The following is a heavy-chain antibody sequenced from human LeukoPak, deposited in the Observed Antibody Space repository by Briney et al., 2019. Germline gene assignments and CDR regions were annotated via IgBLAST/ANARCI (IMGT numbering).Heavy chain of an antibody. Sequence: ASVKVSCKASGFTLTNHGISWVRQAPGQGLEWMGWISGYSGSTDYAQRLKDRVTMTRDTSTGTAYMELRSLRSDDTAVYYCARIAHKYYYYYLDVWGKGTTVTVSS. V-gene: IGHV1-18*01. CDR3: ARIAHKYYYYYLDV. CDR1: GFTLTNHG. D-gene: IGHD2-21*01. CDR2: ISGYSGST. J-gene: IGHJ6*03.